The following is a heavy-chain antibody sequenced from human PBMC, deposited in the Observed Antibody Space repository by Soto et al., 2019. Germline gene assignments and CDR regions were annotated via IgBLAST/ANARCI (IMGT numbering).Heavy chain of an antibody. CDR2: VIPIFGTA. CDR1: GGTFSSYA. J-gene: IGHJ4*02. Sequence: SVKVSCTDSGGTFSSYAIILLRQAPGQGLEWMGGVIPIFGTANYAQKFQGRVTTNDHDSPSTASMEASSLGAEYTAMHNCAIDLALGTILDYWGQGTLVTVSS. CDR3: AIDLALGTILDY. V-gene: IGHV1-69*13. D-gene: IGHD1-7*01.